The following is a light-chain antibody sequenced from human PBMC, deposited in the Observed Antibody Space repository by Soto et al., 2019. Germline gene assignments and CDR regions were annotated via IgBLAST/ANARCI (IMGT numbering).Light chain of an antibody. CDR1: SSDIGRYNY. Sequence: QSALTQPASVSGSPGQSITISCTGSSSDIGRYNYVSWYQQLPGKAPKLMIYEVSNRPSGVSNRFSGSKSGNTASLSISGLQTEDEADYYCGSYTSATTGVFGGGTQLTVL. J-gene: IGLJ3*02. CDR2: EVS. CDR3: GSYTSATTGV. V-gene: IGLV2-14*03.